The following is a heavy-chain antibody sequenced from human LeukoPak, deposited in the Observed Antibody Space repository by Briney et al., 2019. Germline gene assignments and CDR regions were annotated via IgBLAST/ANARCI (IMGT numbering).Heavy chain of an antibody. J-gene: IGHJ4*02. CDR1: GLTFSSFW. Sequence: GGSLRLSCAASGLTFSSFWMHWVRRAPGKGLEWVSRINSDGSTTTYADSVKGRLTISRDNAKNTLYLQMNSLGAEDTAVYYCARGYYSASRIDYWGQGALVTISS. D-gene: IGHD2-2*01. V-gene: IGHV3-74*01. CDR3: ARGYYSASRIDY. CDR2: INSDGSTT.